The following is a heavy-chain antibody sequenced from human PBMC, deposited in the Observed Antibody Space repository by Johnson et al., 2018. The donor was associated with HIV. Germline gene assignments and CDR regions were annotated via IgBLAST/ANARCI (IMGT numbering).Heavy chain of an antibody. CDR2: IYSGGST. D-gene: IGHD6-19*01. CDR3: AKGQWLDAFDI. Sequence: MQLVESGGGLVQPGGSLRLSCAASGFTVSSNYMSWVRQAPGKGLEWVSVIYSGGSTYYADSVKGRFTISRDNSKNTLYLQMNSLRAEDTAVYYCAKGQWLDAFDIWGQGTMVTVSS. J-gene: IGHJ3*02. CDR1: GFTVSSNY. V-gene: IGHV3-66*01.